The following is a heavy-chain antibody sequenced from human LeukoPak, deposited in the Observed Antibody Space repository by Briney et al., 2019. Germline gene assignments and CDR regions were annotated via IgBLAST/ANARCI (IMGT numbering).Heavy chain of an antibody. J-gene: IGHJ3*01. Sequence: SEALSLTCTVSGGSITSFYWSWIRQPPGKGLEWIGYIYYSGSTNYNPSLKSRVTISVGTSKNQFSLNLSSVTAADTAVYYCARRGRAQGPLSLWGQGTMVTVSS. D-gene: IGHD2-15*01. V-gene: IGHV4-59*01. CDR1: GGSITSFY. CDR3: ARRGRAQGPLSL. CDR2: IYYSGST.